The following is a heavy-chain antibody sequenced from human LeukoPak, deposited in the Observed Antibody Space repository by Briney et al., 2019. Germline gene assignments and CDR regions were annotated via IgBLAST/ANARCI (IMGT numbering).Heavy chain of an antibody. J-gene: IGHJ1*01. CDR2: INPSGGST. Sequence: GASVNVSCKASGYTFTNYYMHWVRQAPGQGLEWMGMINPSGGSTSYAQKFQGRVTMTRDTSTSTVNMELSSLRSEDTAVYYCARGVSSGWYVVYWGQGTLVTVSS. CDR1: GYTFTNYY. D-gene: IGHD6-19*01. CDR3: ARGVSSGWYVVY. V-gene: IGHV1-46*01.